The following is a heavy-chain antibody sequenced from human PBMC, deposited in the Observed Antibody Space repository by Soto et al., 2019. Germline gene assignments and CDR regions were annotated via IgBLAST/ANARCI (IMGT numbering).Heavy chain of an antibody. CDR1: GGSISNYY. D-gene: IGHD4-17*01. CDR2: ISYIGNT. CDR3: ARFPDYGAYVAP. V-gene: IGHV4-59*08. J-gene: IGHJ5*02. Sequence: SETLSLTCLLSGGSISNYYWIWIRQTPGKGLEWIGYISYIGNTNYKYNPSLESRVTISGDTSKNQFSLKLTSVTAADTAIYYCARFPDYGAYVAPWGQGIRVTVSS.